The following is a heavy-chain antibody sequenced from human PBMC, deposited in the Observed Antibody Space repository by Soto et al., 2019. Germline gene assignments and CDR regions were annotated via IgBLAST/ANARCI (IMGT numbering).Heavy chain of an antibody. CDR3: ARHDSSGDHLDY. Sequence: QVQLVQSGAEVKKPGASVKVSCKASGYTFTSYDINWVRQATGQGLEWMGWMNPNSGNTGYAQKFQGRVTMTMNTSISTDYMELSSLRSEDTAVYYCARHDSSGDHLDYWGQGTLVTVSS. CDR2: MNPNSGNT. J-gene: IGHJ4*02. V-gene: IGHV1-8*01. CDR1: GYTFTSYD. D-gene: IGHD6-19*01.